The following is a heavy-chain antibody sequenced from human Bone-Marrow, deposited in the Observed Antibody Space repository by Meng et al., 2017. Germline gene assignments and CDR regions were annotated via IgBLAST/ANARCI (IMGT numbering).Heavy chain of an antibody. V-gene: IGHV4-31*03. CDR3: ARTRGYSYGYYGY. Sequence: QLQLQESGPGLLKPSRTLSLNCTVSGGSIISGGYYWSWIRQHPGKGLEWIAYIHYSGATAYNPSLKSRFTISVDTSKNQFSLKLCSVTAADTAVYYCARTRGYSYGYYGYWGQGTLVTVSS. CDR2: IHYSGAT. J-gene: IGHJ4*02. CDR1: GGSIISGGYY. D-gene: IGHD5-18*01.